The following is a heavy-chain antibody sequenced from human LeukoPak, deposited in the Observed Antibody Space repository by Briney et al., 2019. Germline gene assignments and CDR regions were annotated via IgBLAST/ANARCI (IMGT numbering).Heavy chain of an antibody. J-gene: IGHJ3*02. CDR1: GFTFSSYG. Sequence: GGSLRLSCAASGFTFSSYGMHWVRQAPGKGLEWVAVISYDGSNKYYADSVKGRFTISRDNSKNTLYLQMNSLRAEDTAVYYCARESPELLWFGEQIHSNAFDIWGQGTMVTVSS. CDR2: ISYDGSNK. CDR3: ARESPELLWFGEQIHSNAFDI. D-gene: IGHD3-10*01. V-gene: IGHV3-30*03.